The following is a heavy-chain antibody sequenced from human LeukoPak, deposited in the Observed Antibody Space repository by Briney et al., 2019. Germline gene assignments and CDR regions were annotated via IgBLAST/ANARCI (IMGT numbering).Heavy chain of an antibody. CDR3: ARDFGPEYSSGWYPDYYYGMDV. Sequence: SGGSLRLSCAASGFTFSTHSMNWVRQAPGKGLEWVGHIKSEVDGGTPDYVAPVKGRFTISRDDSRNTLYLQMNSLRAEDTAVYYCARDFGPEYSSGWYPDYYYGMDVRGQGTTVTVSS. CDR1: GFTFSTHS. J-gene: IGHJ6*02. D-gene: IGHD6-19*01. CDR2: IKSEVDGGTP. V-gene: IGHV3-15*07.